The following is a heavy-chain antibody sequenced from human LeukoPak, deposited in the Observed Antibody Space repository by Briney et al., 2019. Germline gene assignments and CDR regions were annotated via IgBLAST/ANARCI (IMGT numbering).Heavy chain of an antibody. CDR2: IYRDGST. V-gene: IGHV3-66*01. D-gene: IGHD2-21*02. CDR3: ARVMTAITNWFDP. J-gene: IGHJ5*02. CDR1: GFTDSSNY. Sequence: GGSLRLSCAASGFTDSSNYVSWVRQAPGKGLEWVSSIYRDGSTYYADSVKGRFTISRDNSKNTLNLQMNNLRVEDTAVYYCARVMTAITNWFDPWGQGTLVTVSS.